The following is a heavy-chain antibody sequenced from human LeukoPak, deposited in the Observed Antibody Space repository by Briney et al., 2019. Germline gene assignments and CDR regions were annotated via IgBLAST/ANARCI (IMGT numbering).Heavy chain of an antibody. CDR3: AKGPRNYDILTGYYSNYFDY. Sequence: GGSLRLSCAASGFTFSSYAMSWVRQAPGKGLEWVSAISGSGGSTYYADSVKGRFTISRDNSKNTLYLQMNSLRAEDTAVYYCAKGPRNYDILTGYYSNYFDYWGQGTLVTVSS. CDR2: ISGSGGST. J-gene: IGHJ4*02. V-gene: IGHV3-23*01. D-gene: IGHD3-9*01. CDR1: GFTFSSYA.